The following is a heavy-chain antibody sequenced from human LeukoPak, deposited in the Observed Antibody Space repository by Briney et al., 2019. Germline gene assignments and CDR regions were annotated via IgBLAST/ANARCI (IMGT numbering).Heavy chain of an antibody. CDR3: ARGPYSSSYYFDY. CDR2: ISGGGGST. V-gene: IGHV3-23*01. J-gene: IGHJ4*02. D-gene: IGHD6-6*01. Sequence: PGGSLRLSCAASGFTFSSYAMSWVRQAPGKGLEWVSGISGGGGSTNYADSVKGRFTISRDNSKNTLYLQMNSLRAEDTAVYYCARGPYSSSYYFDYWGQGTLVTVSS. CDR1: GFTFSSYA.